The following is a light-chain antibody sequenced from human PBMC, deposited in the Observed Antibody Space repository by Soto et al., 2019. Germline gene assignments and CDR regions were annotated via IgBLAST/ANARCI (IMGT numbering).Light chain of an antibody. CDR2: AAS. J-gene: IGKJ1*01. CDR3: LQDYKYTWT. CDR1: QNIEIY. V-gene: IGKV1-6*01. Sequence: ILLTQSPSSLSASVGDRVTITCRESQNIEIYLSWYPQPRGRAPKLXIYAASTLQSGVPSRFSGSGAGTDCTRTISSLQPEDVETDYCLQDYKYTWTFGQGTKVDIK.